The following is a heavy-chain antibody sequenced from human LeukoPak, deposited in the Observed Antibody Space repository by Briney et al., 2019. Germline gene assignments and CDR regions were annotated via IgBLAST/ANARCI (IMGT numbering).Heavy chain of an antibody. CDR1: GYTFTSYY. D-gene: IGHD3-22*01. CDR2: INPSGGST. V-gene: IGHV1-46*01. CDR3: ARSPYYYDSSGIFDY. Sequence: GASVKVSCKASGYTFTSYYMHWVRQAPGQGLEWMGIINPSGGSTSYAQKFQGRVTITADESTSTAYMELSSLRSEDTAVYYCARSPYYYDSSGIFDYWGQGTLVTVSS. J-gene: IGHJ4*02.